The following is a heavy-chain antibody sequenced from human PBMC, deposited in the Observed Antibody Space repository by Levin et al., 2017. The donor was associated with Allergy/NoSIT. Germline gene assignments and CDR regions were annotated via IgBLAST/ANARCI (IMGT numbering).Heavy chain of an antibody. CDR3: AKEMYRFSSSFDY. CDR1: GFTFDDYA. CDR2: ISGNSGII. J-gene: IGHJ4*02. V-gene: IGHV3-9*01. Sequence: SLKISCVASGFTFDDYAIHWVRQAPGQGLEWVSGISGNSGIIAYADSVKGRFTIPRDNAMNSLYLQINSLRAEDTAFYYCAKEMYRFSSSFDYWGQGTLVTVSS. D-gene: IGHD6-6*01.